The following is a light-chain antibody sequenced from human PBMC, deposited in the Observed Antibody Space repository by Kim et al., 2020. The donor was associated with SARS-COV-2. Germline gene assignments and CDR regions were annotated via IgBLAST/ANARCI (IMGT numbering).Light chain of an antibody. CDR1: KLGDKY. V-gene: IGLV3-1*01. J-gene: IGLJ2*01. Sequence: VSPGQAAIITCSGDKLGDKYACWYQQKPGQSPVLVIYQDSKRPSGIPERFSGSNSGNTATLTISGTQAMDEADYYCQAWDSSIHVVFGGGTQLTVL. CDR2: QDS. CDR3: QAWDSSIHVV.